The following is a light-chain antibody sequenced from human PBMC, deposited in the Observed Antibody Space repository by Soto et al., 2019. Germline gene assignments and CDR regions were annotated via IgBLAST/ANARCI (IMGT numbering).Light chain of an antibody. J-gene: IGLJ1*01. Sequence: QSALTQPPSVSGAPGQRVTISCTGSSSNIGAGYDVHWYRQLPRTAPKLLIYANNNRPAGVPDRFSASKSGTSASLAITGLQAEDEADYYCQSYETSPSGYVFGTGTKVTVL. CDR1: SSNIGAGYD. CDR2: ANN. CDR3: QSYETSPSGYV. V-gene: IGLV1-40*01.